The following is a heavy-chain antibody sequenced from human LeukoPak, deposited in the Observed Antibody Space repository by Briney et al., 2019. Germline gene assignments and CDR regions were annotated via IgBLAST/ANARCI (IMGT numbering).Heavy chain of an antibody. CDR2: ISWNSGSI. CDR3: AKVMGGSNTSCYNDYYYYYGMDV. CDR1: GFTFDDYA. V-gene: IGHV3-9*01. D-gene: IGHD2-2*02. J-gene: IGHJ6*02. Sequence: GGSLRLSCAASGFTFDDYAMHWVRHAPGKGLEWVSGISWNSGSIGYADSVKGRFTISRDNAKNSLYLQMNSLRAEDTALYYCAKVMGGSNTSCYNDYYYYYGMDVWGQGTTVTVSS.